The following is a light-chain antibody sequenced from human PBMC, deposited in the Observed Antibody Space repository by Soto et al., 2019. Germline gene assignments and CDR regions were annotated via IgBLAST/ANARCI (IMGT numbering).Light chain of an antibody. CDR1: SSNIGAGYD. CDR3: QSYDSSLSGSF. V-gene: IGLV1-40*01. J-gene: IGLJ1*01. CDR2: GNS. Sequence: QSVLTQPPSVSGAPGQRVTISCTGSSSNIGAGYDVHWCQQLPGTAPKLLIYGNSNRPSGVPDRFSGSKSGTSASLAITGLQAEDEADYYCQSYDSSLSGSFFGTGTKVTVL.